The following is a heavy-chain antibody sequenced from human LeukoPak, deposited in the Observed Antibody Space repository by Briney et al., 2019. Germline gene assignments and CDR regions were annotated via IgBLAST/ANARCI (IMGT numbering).Heavy chain of an antibody. CDR3: AMIWCGAPRADY. V-gene: IGHV3-21*01. Sequence: GGSLRLSCAASGFTFSSYSTNWVRQAPGKGLEWVSSISSSSYIYYADSVKGRFTISRDNAKNSLYLQMNSLRAEDTAVYYCAMIWCGAPRADYWGQGALVTVSS. D-gene: IGHD3-10*01. J-gene: IGHJ4*02. CDR1: GFTFSSYS. CDR2: ISSSSYI.